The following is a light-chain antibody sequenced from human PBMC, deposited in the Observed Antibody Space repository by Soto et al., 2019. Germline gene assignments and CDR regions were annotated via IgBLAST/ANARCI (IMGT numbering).Light chain of an antibody. CDR1: QNVGGSF. CDR2: VAS. CDR3: QQYGTSPIA. V-gene: IGKV3-20*01. Sequence: ESVLTQSPGTLSLSPGERATLSCRASQNVGGSFLAWYQQKPGQAPRLLINVASTRATGIPDRFSGSGSGTDFTLTISRLEPEDFAVYYCQQYGTSPIAFGQGTRLEIK. J-gene: IGKJ5*01.